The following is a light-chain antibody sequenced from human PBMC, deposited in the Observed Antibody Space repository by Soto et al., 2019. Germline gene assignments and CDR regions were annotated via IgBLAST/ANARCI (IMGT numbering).Light chain of an antibody. Sequence: QSALTQPRSVSGSPGQSVTISCTGTSSDVGNYNLVSWYQQHPGKAPKLIIYEVNKRPSGISTRFSASKSGNTASLTISGLQAEDEADYYCCSYSSSSPWVFGGGTKVTVL. V-gene: IGLV2-23*02. CDR3: CSYSSSSPWV. J-gene: IGLJ3*02. CDR2: EVN. CDR1: SSDVGNYNL.